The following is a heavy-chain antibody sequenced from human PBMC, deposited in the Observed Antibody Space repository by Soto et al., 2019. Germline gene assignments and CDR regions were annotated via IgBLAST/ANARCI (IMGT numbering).Heavy chain of an antibody. CDR1: GGSFSGYY. D-gene: IGHD3-3*01. CDR2: INHSGST. CDR3: ARKIRRPVTIFVAYNWFDP. J-gene: IGHJ5*02. V-gene: IGHV4-34*01. Sequence: SETLSLTCAVYGGSFSGYYWSWIRQPPGKGLEWIGEINHSGSTNYNPSLKSRVTISVDTSKNQFSLKLSSVTAADTAVYYCARKIRRPVTIFVAYNWFDPWGQGTLVTVSS.